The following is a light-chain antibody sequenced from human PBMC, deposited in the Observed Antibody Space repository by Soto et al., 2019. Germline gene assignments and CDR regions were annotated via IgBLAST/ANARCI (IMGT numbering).Light chain of an antibody. V-gene: IGKV1-39*01. J-gene: IGKJ2*01. Sequence: DIQMTQSPSSLSASVGDRVTITCRASQSITTYLHWYQKKPGKAPKLLIYAASSWQSGVPSRFSGSGSGTDFTLTISSLQPEDFATYYCQQSYSTPYTFGQGTELEIK. CDR2: AAS. CDR1: QSITTY. CDR3: QQSYSTPYT.